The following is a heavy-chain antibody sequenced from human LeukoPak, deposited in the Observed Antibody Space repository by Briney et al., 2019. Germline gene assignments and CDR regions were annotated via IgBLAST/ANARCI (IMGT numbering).Heavy chain of an antibody. CDR1: GFTFSSYS. Sequence: PGGSLRLSCAASGFTFSSYSMTWVRQAPGKGLEWVSSISSSSSYIYYADSVKGRFTISRDNAKNSLYLQMNSLRAEDTAVYYCASWGYSYGYRDGLDYWGQGTLVTVSS. CDR3: ASWGYSYGYRDGLDY. D-gene: IGHD5-18*01. CDR2: ISSSSSYI. V-gene: IGHV3-21*01. J-gene: IGHJ4*02.